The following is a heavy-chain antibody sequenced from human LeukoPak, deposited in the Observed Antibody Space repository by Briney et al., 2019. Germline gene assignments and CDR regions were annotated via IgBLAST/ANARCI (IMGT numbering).Heavy chain of an antibody. J-gene: IGHJ6*04. CDR1: GFTFTSYY. D-gene: IGHD1-1*01. CDR3: ARDRKNWNESYYGMDV. V-gene: IGHV3-74*01. CDR2: ISGDGSNT. Sequence: GGSLRLSCAASGFTFTSYYMHWVRQAPGKGLVWVSRISGDGSNTIYADSVKGRFTISRDNSKNTLYLQMNSLRAEDTAVYYCARDRKNWNESYYGMDVWGKGTTVTVSS.